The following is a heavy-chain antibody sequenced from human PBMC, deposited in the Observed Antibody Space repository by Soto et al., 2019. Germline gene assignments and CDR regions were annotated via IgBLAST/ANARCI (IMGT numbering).Heavy chain of an antibody. CDR2: IRSSRSTI. Sequence: GSLRLSCAASGFTFSSNSMNWVREAPGKGLEWVSCIRSSRSTIYYADSVKGRFTISRDNVKNSLYLQMNSLRDEDTAVYYCASSGSGSYHFDYWGQGTLVTVSS. CDR3: ASSGSGSYHFDY. V-gene: IGHV3-48*02. CDR1: GFTFSSNS. D-gene: IGHD3-10*01. J-gene: IGHJ4*02.